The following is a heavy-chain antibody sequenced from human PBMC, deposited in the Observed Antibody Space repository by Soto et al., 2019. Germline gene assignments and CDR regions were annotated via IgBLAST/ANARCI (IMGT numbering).Heavy chain of an antibody. J-gene: IGHJ6*03. V-gene: IGHV3-23*01. CDR1: GFTFSSYA. CDR3: AKVYGQGVDYYYYYYMDV. CDR2: ISGSGGST. Sequence: EVQLLESGGGLVQPGGSLRLSCAASGFTFSSYAMSWVRQAPGKGLEWVSAISGSGGSTYYADSVKGRFTISRDNSKNTLYLQMNSLRAEDTAVYYCAKVYGQGVDYYYYYYMDVWGKGTTVTVSS. D-gene: IGHD1-20*01.